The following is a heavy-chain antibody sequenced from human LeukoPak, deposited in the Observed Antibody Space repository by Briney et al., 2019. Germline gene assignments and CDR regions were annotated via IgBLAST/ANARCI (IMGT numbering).Heavy chain of an antibody. CDR2: ISAYNGNT. CDR1: GYTFTSYG. D-gene: IGHD6-19*01. J-gene: IGHJ3*02. Sequence: ASVKVSCKASGYTFTSYGISWVRQAPGQGLEWMGWISAYNGNTNYAQKLQGRVTMTTDTSTSTAYMELRSLRSDDTAVYYCARAAGIAVAGPDAFDIWGQGTMVTVSS. V-gene: IGHV1-18*01. CDR3: ARAAGIAVAGPDAFDI.